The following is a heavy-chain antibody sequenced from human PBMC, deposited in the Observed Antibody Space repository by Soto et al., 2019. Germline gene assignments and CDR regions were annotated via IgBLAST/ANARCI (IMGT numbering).Heavy chain of an antibody. Sequence: EVQLLESGGGLVQPGGSLRLSCAASGLTFSSYTMNWVRPAPGKGLEWVHGINSGGRTHYADSAKGRFNTSRDDSKNTLYLQIISLRAEDTAVYYCAKDLRPDGVWDFDFWGQGTLVTVSS. V-gene: IGHV3-23*01. CDR2: INSGGRT. D-gene: IGHD4-17*01. CDR3: AKDLRPDGVWDFDF. J-gene: IGHJ4*02. CDR1: GLTFSSYT.